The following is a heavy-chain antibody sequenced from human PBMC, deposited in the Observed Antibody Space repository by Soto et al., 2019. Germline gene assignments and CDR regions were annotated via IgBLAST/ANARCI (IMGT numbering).Heavy chain of an antibody. J-gene: IGHJ6*02. CDR1: GFTFSSYA. Sequence: GGSLSLSCAASGFTFSSYAMHWVRQAPGKGLEWVAVISYDGSNKYYADSVKGRFTISRDNSKNTLYLQMNSLRAEDTAVYYCARDASSSWYPIYYYYYYGMDVWGQGTTVTVSS. CDR3: ARDASSSWYPIYYYYYYGMDV. D-gene: IGHD6-13*01. CDR2: ISYDGSNK. V-gene: IGHV3-30-3*01.